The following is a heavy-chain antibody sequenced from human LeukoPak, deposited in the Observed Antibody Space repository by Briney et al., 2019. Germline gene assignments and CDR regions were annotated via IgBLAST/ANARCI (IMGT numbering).Heavy chain of an antibody. Sequence: GASVKVSCKASGYTFTGYYMHWVRQAPGQGLEWMGWINPNSGGTIYAEKFQGRVTMTRDTSISTAYTELSRLRSDDTAVYYCARDEGYCSSASCSAELDYWGQGTLVTVSS. CDR3: ARDEGYCSSASCSAELDY. V-gene: IGHV1-2*02. J-gene: IGHJ4*02. D-gene: IGHD2-2*01. CDR2: INPNSGGT. CDR1: GYTFTGYY.